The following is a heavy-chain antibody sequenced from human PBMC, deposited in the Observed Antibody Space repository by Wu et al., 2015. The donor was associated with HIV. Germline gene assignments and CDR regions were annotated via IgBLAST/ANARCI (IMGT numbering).Heavy chain of an antibody. D-gene: IGHD3/OR15-3a*01. Sequence: QVHLVQSGAEVKKSGSSVKVSCKASGGTFTSYAFSWVRQAPGQGFEWMGGISPISETPNYAQKFQDRVTIATDKSTSTVYMELSGLRSEDTAIYYCARRRGLAGAPFDLWGQGTAVTVSS. CDR1: GGTFTSYA. CDR3: ARRRGLAGAPFDL. J-gene: IGHJ4*02. CDR2: ISPISETP. V-gene: IGHV1-69*05.